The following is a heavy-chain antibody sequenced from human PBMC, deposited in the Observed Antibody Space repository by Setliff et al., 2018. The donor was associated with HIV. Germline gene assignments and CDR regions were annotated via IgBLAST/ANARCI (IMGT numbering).Heavy chain of an antibody. V-gene: IGHV2-5*02. CDR2: IYWDDDK. CDR1: GLSLSTSGVC. CDR3: AHILQYPFSHLYYYFHMDF. Sequence: SGHTVVNPTQTLTLTCTFSGLSLSTSGVCVGWIPQPPGKALEWLALIYWDDDKRYSPSLKSRLTITKDTSKNQVFLTMTNMHPLDTASYYCAHILQYPFSHLYYYFHMDFWGKGTTVTVSS. J-gene: IGHJ6*03. D-gene: IGHD2-2*01.